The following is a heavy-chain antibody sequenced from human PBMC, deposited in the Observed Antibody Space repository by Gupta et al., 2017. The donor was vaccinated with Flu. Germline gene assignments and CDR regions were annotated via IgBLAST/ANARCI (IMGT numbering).Heavy chain of an antibody. J-gene: IGHJ4*02. D-gene: IGHD6-19*01. Sequence: EVQLLESGGGLAQPGGSLRLSCAASGFTFSSYAMSWVRQAPGKGLEWVSAISGSGGSTYYADSVKGRFTISRDNSKNTLYLQMNSLRAEDTAVYYCAKAYSSGWYYFDYWGQGTLVTGSS. CDR3: AKAYSSGWYYFDY. V-gene: IGHV3-23*01. CDR2: ISGSGGST. CDR1: GFTFSSYA.